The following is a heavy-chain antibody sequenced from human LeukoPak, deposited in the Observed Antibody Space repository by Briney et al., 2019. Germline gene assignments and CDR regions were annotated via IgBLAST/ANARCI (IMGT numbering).Heavy chain of an antibody. Sequence: ASVKVSCKASGYTFTSYYMHWVRQAPGQGLEWMGIINPSGGSTSYAQKFQGRVTMTRDTSTSTVYMELCSLRSEDTAVYYCARDPGYYDSSGYPVVGYFQHWGQGTLVTVSS. D-gene: IGHD3-22*01. V-gene: IGHV1-46*01. J-gene: IGHJ1*01. CDR2: INPSGGST. CDR1: GYTFTSYY. CDR3: ARDPGYYDSSGYPVVGYFQH.